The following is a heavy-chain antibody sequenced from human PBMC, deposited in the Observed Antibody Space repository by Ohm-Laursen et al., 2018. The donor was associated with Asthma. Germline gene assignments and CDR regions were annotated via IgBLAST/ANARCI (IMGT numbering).Heavy chain of an antibody. Sequence: SLRLSCAASGITVSVNYMSWVRQAPGKGLEWVPVIYNGGSTYHADSVKGRFTISRDNSKNTLYLQMNSLRAEDTAVYYCAKVYNWNYVDYWGQGTLVTVSS. J-gene: IGHJ4*02. CDR3: AKVYNWNYVDY. V-gene: IGHV3-53*01. D-gene: IGHD1-20*01. CDR1: GITVSVNY. CDR2: IYNGGST.